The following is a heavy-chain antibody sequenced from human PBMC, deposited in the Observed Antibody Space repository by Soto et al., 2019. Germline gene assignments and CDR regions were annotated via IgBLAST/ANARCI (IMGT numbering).Heavy chain of an antibody. CDR2: ISYDGSNK. CDR3: AKSNWPGYSSSWYFFGMDV. J-gene: IGHJ6*02. V-gene: IGHV3-30*18. Sequence: QVQLVESGGGVVQPGRSLRLSCAASGFTFSSYGMHWVRQAPGKGLEWVAVISYDGSNKYYADSVKGRFTISRDNSKNTLDLQMNSLRAEDTAVYYCAKSNWPGYSSSWYFFGMDVWGQGTTVTVSS. D-gene: IGHD6-13*01. CDR1: GFTFSSYG.